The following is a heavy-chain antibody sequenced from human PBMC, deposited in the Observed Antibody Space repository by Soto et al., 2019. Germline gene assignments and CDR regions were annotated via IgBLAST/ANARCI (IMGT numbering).Heavy chain of an antibody. J-gene: IGHJ4*02. CDR1: GYIIKSYW. Sequence: GASLKISCQASGYIIKSYWIGWVRQMPGQGLEWMGIIFPDDSDTRYSPSFQGHVTISVDKSISTAYVQWSSLKASDSAIYYCFRGGVTSRTFDYWGQGTLVTVSS. V-gene: IGHV5-51*01. CDR2: IFPDDSDT. CDR3: FRGGVTSRTFDY. D-gene: IGHD3-16*01.